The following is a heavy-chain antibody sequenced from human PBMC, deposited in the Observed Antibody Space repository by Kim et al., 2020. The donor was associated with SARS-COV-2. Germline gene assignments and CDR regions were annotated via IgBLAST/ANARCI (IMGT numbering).Heavy chain of an antibody. CDR1: GGTFSSYA. Sequence: SVKVSCKASGGTFSSYAISWVRQAPGQGLEWMGGIIPIFGTANYAQKFQGRVTITADKSTSTAYMELSSLRSEDTAVYYCARSDYDILTGYYRALDYWGQGTLVTVSS. CDR3: ARSDYDILTGYYRALDY. CDR2: IIPIFGTA. V-gene: IGHV1-69*06. J-gene: IGHJ4*02. D-gene: IGHD3-9*01.